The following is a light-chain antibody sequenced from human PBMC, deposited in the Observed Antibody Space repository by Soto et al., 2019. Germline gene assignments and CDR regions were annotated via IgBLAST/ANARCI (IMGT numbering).Light chain of an antibody. CDR3: QQDNSYSWT. J-gene: IGKJ1*01. V-gene: IGKV1-5*03. CDR2: KAS. Sequence: DIQMTQSPSTLSASVGDRVTITCRASQSISSWLAWYQQKPGKAPKLLIYKASSLESGVPSSISGSGSGTEFTLTISSLQPDDFATYYCQQDNSYSWTFGQGTKVEIK. CDR1: QSISSW.